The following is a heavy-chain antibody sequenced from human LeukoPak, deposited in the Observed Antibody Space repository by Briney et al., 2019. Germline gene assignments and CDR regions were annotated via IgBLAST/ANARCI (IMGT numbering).Heavy chain of an antibody. D-gene: IGHD6-19*01. CDR3: ARRPSGWYSAKFDY. Sequence: PSETLSLTCTVSGGSISSYYWSWIRQPPGKGLEWIGSIYYSGSTYYNPSPKSRVTISVDTSKNQFSLKLSSVTAADTAVYYCARRPSGWYSAKFDYWGQGTLVTVSS. J-gene: IGHJ4*02. CDR1: GGSISSYY. CDR2: IYYSGST. V-gene: IGHV4-39*01.